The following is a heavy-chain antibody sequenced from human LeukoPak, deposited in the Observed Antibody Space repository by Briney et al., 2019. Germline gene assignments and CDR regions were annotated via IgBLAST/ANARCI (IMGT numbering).Heavy chain of an antibody. CDR3: ASRGYYYDSSGYYYGKYFQH. J-gene: IGHJ1*01. D-gene: IGHD3-22*01. V-gene: IGHV4-34*01. CDR1: GGSFSGYY. CDR2: FNHSGST. Sequence: PSETLSLTCAFYGGSFSGYYWSRIRQPPGKGLEWIGEFNHSGSTNYNPSLKSRVTISVDTTKKEFSLKLSSVTAADTAVYYCASRGYYYDSSGYYYGKYFQHWGQGTLVTVSS.